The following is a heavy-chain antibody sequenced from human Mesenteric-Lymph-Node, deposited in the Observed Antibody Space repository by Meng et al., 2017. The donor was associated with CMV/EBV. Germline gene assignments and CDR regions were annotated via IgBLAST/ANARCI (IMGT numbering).Heavy chain of an antibody. V-gene: IGHV4-59*01. CDR1: GGSISNYY. CDR3: ARAEPEYFQH. D-gene: IGHD1-14*01. J-gene: IGHJ1*01. Sequence: SETLSLTCTVSGGSISNYYWSWIRQPPGKGLEWIGYIYYSGSTNYNPSLKSRVTISVDTSKNQFSLKLSSVTAADTAVYYCARAEPEYFQHWGQGTLVTVSS. CDR2: IYYSGST.